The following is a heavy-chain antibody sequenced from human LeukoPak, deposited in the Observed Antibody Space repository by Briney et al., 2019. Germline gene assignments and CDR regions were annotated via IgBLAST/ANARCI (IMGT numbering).Heavy chain of an antibody. CDR3: AKDQTYYYDSSGVFDY. J-gene: IGHJ4*02. CDR2: IWYDGSNK. V-gene: IGHV3-33*06. CDR1: GFTFSSYG. Sequence: GGSLRLSCAASGFTFSSYGMHWVRQAPGKGLEWVAVIWYDGSNKYYADSVKGRFTISRDNSKNTLYLQMNSLRAEDTAVYYCAKDQTYYYDSSGVFDYWGQGTLVTVSS. D-gene: IGHD3-22*01.